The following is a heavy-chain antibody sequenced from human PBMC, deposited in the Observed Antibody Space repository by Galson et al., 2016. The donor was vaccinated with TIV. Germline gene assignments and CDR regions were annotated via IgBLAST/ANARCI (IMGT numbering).Heavy chain of an antibody. Sequence: SLRLSCAASGFSFSSYAMNWVRQAPGKGLEWVSSISGSGGSTHYGDSVKGRFTISRDNSKNTVFLQMNSLRAEDTAVYYCAKGGKLRYFDWPNYALDVWGQGTTVTVSS. D-gene: IGHD3-9*01. CDR1: GFSFSSYA. J-gene: IGHJ6*02. V-gene: IGHV3-23*01. CDR2: ISGSGGST. CDR3: AKGGKLRYFDWPNYALDV.